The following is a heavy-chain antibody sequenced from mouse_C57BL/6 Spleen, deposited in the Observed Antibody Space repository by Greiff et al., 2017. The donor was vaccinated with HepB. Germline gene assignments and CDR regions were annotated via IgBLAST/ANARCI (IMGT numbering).Heavy chain of an antibody. V-gene: IGHV1-82*01. CDR1: GYAFSSSW. CDR2: ICPGDGDT. D-gene: IGHD2-3*01. Sequence: VQLQQSGPELVKPGASVKISCKASGYAFSSSWMNWVKQRPGKGLEWIGRICPGDGDTNYNGKFKGKATLTADKSSSTAYMQLSSLASEDSAVYCCARRDGYSPFAYWGQGTLVTVSA. J-gene: IGHJ3*01. CDR3: ARRDGYSPFAY.